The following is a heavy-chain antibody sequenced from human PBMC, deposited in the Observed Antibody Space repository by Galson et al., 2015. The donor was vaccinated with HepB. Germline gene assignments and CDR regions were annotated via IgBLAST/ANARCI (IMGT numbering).Heavy chain of an antibody. CDR1: GFTVSSNY. J-gene: IGHJ2*01. CDR2: LYSGGST. Sequence: SLRLSCAASGFTVSSNYMSWVRQAPGKGLECVSVLYSGGSTYSADSVKGRFTISRDNSKNTLYLQMNSLRVEDTAVYYCARGFGSSSLTRFFDLWGRAALVTVAS. D-gene: IGHD6-6*01. CDR3: ARGFGSSSLTRFFDL. V-gene: IGHV3-53*01.